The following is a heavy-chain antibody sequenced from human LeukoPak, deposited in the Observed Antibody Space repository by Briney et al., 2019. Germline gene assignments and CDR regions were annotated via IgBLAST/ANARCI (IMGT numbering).Heavy chain of an antibody. CDR2: ISYDGSNK. CDR3: ASSGWELLRWFDP. CDR1: GFTFSSYA. V-gene: IGHV3-30*04. D-gene: IGHD1-26*01. J-gene: IGHJ5*02. Sequence: PGRSLRLSCAASGFTFSSYAMHWVRQAPGKGLEWVAVISYDGSNKYYADSVKGRFTISRDNSKNTLYLQMNSLRAEDTAVYYCASSGWELLRWFDPWGQGTLVTVSS.